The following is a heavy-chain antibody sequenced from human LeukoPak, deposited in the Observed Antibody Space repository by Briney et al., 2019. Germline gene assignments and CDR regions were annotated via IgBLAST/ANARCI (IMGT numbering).Heavy chain of an antibody. CDR3: ATHSSGYDSGNDAFDI. V-gene: IGHV4-30-4*08. CDR1: GGSISSGDYY. J-gene: IGHJ3*02. D-gene: IGHD3-22*01. CDR2: IYYSGST. Sequence: PSETLSLTCTVSGGSISSGDYYWSWIRQPPGKGLEWIGYIYYSGSTYYNPSLNRRVTISVDTSKNRFSLKLSSVTAADTAVYYCATHSSGYDSGNDAFDIWGQGTMVTVSS.